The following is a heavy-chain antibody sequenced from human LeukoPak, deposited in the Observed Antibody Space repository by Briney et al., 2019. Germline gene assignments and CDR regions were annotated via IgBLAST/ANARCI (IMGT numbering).Heavy chain of an antibody. CDR2: ISAYNGNT. J-gene: IGHJ6*02. CDR3: ARDPPAGGMDV. V-gene: IGHV1-18*01. CDR1: GYTFTSYG. Sequence: ASVKVSCKASGYTFTSYGISWVRQAPGQGLECMGWISAYNGNTNYAQKFQDRLTMTTDKSTSTAYMELRSLRSDDTAVYYCARDPPAGGMDVWGQGTTVTVSS.